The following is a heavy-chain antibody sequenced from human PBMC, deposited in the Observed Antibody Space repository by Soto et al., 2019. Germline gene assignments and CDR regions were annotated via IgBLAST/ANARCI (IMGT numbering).Heavy chain of an antibody. V-gene: IGHV4-4*07. Sequence: SETLSLTCTVSGGSIRGYYLSWIRQSAGMGLEWIGRMHTSGSTNYNPSLKSRVTFSVDMSKNQISLKLTSVTAADTALYYCVRASMPKAHFDSWGQGTLVTVSS. D-gene: IGHD2-2*01. CDR1: GGSIRGYY. CDR2: MHTSGST. CDR3: VRASMPKAHFDS. J-gene: IGHJ4*02.